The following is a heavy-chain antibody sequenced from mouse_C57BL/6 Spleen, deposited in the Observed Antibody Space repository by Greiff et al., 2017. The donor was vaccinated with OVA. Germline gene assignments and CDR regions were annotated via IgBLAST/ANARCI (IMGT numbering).Heavy chain of an antibody. D-gene: IGHD1-1*01. CDR3: ARRDFISSYYFDY. CDR2: IYPGDGDT. V-gene: IGHV1-82*01. Sequence: QVQLKQSGPELVKPGASVKISCKASGYAFSSSWMNWVKQRPGKGLEWIGRIYPGDGDTNYNGKFKGKATLTADKSSSTAYMQLSSLTSEDSAVYFCARRDFISSYYFDYWGQGTTLTVSS. J-gene: IGHJ2*01. CDR1: GYAFSSSW.